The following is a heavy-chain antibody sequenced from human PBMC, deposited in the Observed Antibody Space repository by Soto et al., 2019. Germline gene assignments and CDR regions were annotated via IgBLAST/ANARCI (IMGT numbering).Heavy chain of an antibody. CDR3: ARGVYNYYYQDV. CDR1: GFTFSDYW. V-gene: IGHV3-74*01. Sequence: PGGSLRLSCAASGFTFSDYWMHWVRQAPGKGLEWVSRIKRDGSTANYADSVKGRFTISRDNAKSTLYLEMNSLRVEDTADYYCARGVYNYYYQDVWGKGTTVTVSS. J-gene: IGHJ6*03. D-gene: IGHD3-3*01. CDR2: IKRDGSTA.